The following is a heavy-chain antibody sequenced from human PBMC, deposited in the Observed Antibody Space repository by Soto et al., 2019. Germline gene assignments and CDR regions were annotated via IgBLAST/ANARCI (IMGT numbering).Heavy chain of an antibody. Sequence: GASVKVSCKASGYTFTSYGISWVRQAPGQGLEWMGWISAYNGNTNYAQKLQGRVTMTTDTSTSTAYMELRSLRSDDTAVYYCARDLDSSGDDAFDIWGQGTMVTVSS. D-gene: IGHD3-22*01. V-gene: IGHV1-18*01. CDR1: GYTFTSYG. CDR3: ARDLDSSGDDAFDI. J-gene: IGHJ3*02. CDR2: ISAYNGNT.